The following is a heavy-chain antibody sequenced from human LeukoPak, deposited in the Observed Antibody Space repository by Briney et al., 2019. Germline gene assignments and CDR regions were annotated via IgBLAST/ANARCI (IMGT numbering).Heavy chain of an antibody. CDR2: INTNTGNP. Sequence: RASVKVSCKASGHTFTSYAMNWVRQAPGQGLEWMGWINTNTGNPTYAQGFTGRFVFSLDTSVNTAYLQISSLKTEDTAVYYCARDPRGGYSNLYPWGQGTLVTVSS. J-gene: IGHJ5*02. D-gene: IGHD4-11*01. CDR1: GHTFTSYA. CDR3: ARDPRGGYSNLYP. V-gene: IGHV7-4-1*02.